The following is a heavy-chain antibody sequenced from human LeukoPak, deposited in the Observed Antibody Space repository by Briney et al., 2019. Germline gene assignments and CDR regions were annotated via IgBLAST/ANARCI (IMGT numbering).Heavy chain of an antibody. CDR3: AKDPLSGDFWSGYSHFDY. CDR2: ISYDGSNK. CDR1: GFTFSSYG. Sequence: EGSLRLSCAASGFTFSSYGMHWVRQAPGKGLEWVAVISYDGSNKYYADSVKGRFTISRDNSKNTLYLQMNSLRAEDTAVYYCAKDPLSGDFWSGYSHFDYWGQGTLVTVSS. V-gene: IGHV3-30*18. J-gene: IGHJ4*02. D-gene: IGHD3-3*01.